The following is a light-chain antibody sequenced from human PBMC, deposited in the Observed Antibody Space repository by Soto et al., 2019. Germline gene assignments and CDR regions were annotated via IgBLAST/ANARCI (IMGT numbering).Light chain of an antibody. J-gene: IGLJ3*02. V-gene: IGLV1-51*02. CDR2: EDY. Sequence: QSVLTQPPSVSAAPGQKVTISCSGSSSNIGDNYVSWYQQLPGTAPKLLISEDYNRPSGIPDRFSGSKSGTSAALGITGLQTGDEGDYFCGTWDNSLTAWVFGGGTEVTVL. CDR1: SSNIGDNY. CDR3: GTWDNSLTAWV.